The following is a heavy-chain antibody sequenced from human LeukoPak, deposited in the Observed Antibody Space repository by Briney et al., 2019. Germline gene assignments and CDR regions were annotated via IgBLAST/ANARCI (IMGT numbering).Heavy chain of an antibody. J-gene: IGHJ5*02. Sequence: SETLPLTCTVSGGSISSYYWSWIRQPPGKGLEWIGYIYYSGSTNYNPSLKSRVTISVDTSKNQFSLKLSSVTAADTAVYYCARGWGDYYDSSGYSNWFDPWGQGTLVTVSS. D-gene: IGHD3-22*01. CDR3: ARGWGDYYDSSGYSNWFDP. CDR1: GGSISSYY. V-gene: IGHV4-59*01. CDR2: IYYSGST.